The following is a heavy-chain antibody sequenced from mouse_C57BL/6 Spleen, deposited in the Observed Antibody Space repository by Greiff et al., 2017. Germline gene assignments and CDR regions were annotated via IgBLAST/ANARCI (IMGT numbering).Heavy chain of an antibody. CDR1: GYSFTDYN. V-gene: IGHV1-39*01. CDR3: AMEGHYGNYVSWCAY. Sequence: VQLQQSGPELVKPGASVKISCKASGYSFTDYNMNWVKQSNGKSLEWIGVINPNYGTTSYNQKFKGKATMTVDQSSSTAYMQLNSLTSEDSAVYYCAMEGHYGNYVSWCAYWGQGTLVTVSA. D-gene: IGHD2-1*01. J-gene: IGHJ3*01. CDR2: INPNYGTT.